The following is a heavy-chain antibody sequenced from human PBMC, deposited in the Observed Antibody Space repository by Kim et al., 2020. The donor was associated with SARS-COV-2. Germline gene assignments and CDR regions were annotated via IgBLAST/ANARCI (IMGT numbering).Heavy chain of an antibody. Sequence: GGSLRLSCAVSGFTFSSHAMSWVRQAPGKGLEWVSAISGSGGSTYYADSVKGRFTISRDNSKNTLYLQMNSLRAEDTAVYYCAKVVSGPLWRSDGMDVWGQGTTVIVSS. CDR1: GFTFSSHA. CDR2: ISGSGGST. CDR3: AKVVSGPLWRSDGMDV. D-gene: IGHD3-10*01. J-gene: IGHJ6*02. V-gene: IGHV3-23*01.